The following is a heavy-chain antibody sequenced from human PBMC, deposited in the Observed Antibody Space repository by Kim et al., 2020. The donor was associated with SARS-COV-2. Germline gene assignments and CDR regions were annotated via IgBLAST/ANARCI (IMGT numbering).Heavy chain of an antibody. Sequence: SVKVSCKAFGGTFSSYAISWVRQAPGQGLEWMGGIIPIFGTANYAQKFQGRVTITADESTSTAYMELSSLRSEDTAVYYCARDRGVTAAIYYYGMDVWGQGTTVTVSS. J-gene: IGHJ6*02. D-gene: IGHD2-8*01. CDR1: GGTFSSYA. CDR3: ARDRGVTAAIYYYGMDV. V-gene: IGHV1-69*13. CDR2: IIPIFGTA.